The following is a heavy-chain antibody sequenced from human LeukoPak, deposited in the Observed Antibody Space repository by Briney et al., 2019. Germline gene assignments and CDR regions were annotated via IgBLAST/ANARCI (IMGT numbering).Heavy chain of an antibody. CDR2: ISYDGSNK. V-gene: IGHV3-30*03. Sequence: PGRSLRLSCAASGFTFSSYGMHWVRQAPGKGLEWVAVISYDGSNKYYADSVKGRFTISRDNAKNSLYLQMNSLRAEDTAVYYCARGRLGYWGQGTLVTVSS. CDR1: GFTFSSYG. CDR3: ARGRLGY. J-gene: IGHJ4*02.